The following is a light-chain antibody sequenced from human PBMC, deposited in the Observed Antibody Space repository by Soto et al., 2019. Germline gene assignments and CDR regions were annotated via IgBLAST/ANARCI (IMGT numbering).Light chain of an antibody. Sequence: DIQMTQSPSSLSASVGDRVTITCRASQSISSYLNWYHQKPGEAPKLLIFAASSLQTEVPSRFSGSGSGTDFTLTVSSLQPEYSATYYCQQSYSTPITFGQGTRLEIK. V-gene: IGKV1-39*01. J-gene: IGKJ5*01. CDR2: AAS. CDR3: QQSYSTPIT. CDR1: QSISSY.